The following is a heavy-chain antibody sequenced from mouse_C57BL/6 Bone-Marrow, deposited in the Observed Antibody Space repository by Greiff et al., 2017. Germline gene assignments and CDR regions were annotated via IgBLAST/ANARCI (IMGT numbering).Heavy chain of an antibody. Sequence: VQLQESGAELVRPGTSVKMSCKASGYTFTNYWIGWAKQRPGHGLEWIGDIYPGGGYTNYNEKFKGKATLTADKSSSTAYMQFSSLTSEDSAIYYCARSGGNYEYYYAVDYWGQGTSVTVSS. J-gene: IGHJ4*01. D-gene: IGHD2-1*01. CDR3: ARSGGNYEYYYAVDY. V-gene: IGHV1-63*01. CDR2: IYPGGGYT. CDR1: GYTFTNYW.